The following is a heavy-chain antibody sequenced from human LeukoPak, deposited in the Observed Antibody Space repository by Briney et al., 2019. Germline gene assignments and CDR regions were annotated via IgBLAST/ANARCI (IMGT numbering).Heavy chain of an antibody. CDR1: GGSISSYY. J-gene: IGHJ4*02. Sequence: SETLSLTCTVSGGSISSYYWSWIQQPAGKGLEWIARIYTSGSTNYNASLTSRVTMSVDTSKNQFSLKLSSVTAADTAVYYCAREEAVGATTIDYWGQGTLVTVSS. V-gene: IGHV4-4*07. D-gene: IGHD1-26*01. CDR2: IYTSGST. CDR3: AREEAVGATTIDY.